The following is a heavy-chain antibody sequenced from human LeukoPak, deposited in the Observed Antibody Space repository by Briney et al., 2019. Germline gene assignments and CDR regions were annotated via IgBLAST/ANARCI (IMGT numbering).Heavy chain of an antibody. D-gene: IGHD3-10*01. J-gene: IGHJ4*02. Sequence: SETLSLTCSAVGASFYSGAYYWAWIRQPPGKSLEYIGSIFYTGSTYANPSLTGRFSMSVDTSKNQFSLHLASVTATATAVYYCARRGVYGSENYFEYWGRGALVIVSS. V-gene: IGHV4-39*01. CDR3: ARRGVYGSENYFEY. CDR1: GASFYSGAYY. CDR2: IFYTGST.